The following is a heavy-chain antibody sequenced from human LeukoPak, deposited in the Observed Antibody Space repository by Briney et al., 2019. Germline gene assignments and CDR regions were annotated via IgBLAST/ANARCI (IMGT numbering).Heavy chain of an antibody. CDR1: GFTFSSYA. CDR3: ASTDPAVAGTTAYYFDY. CDR2: ISYDGSNK. J-gene: IGHJ4*02. D-gene: IGHD6-19*01. V-gene: IGHV3-30-3*01. Sequence: GGSLRLSCAASGFTFSSYAMHWVRQAPGKGLERVAVISYDGSNKYYADSVKGRFTISRDNSKNTLYLQMNSLRAEDTAVYYCASTDPAVAGTTAYYFDYWGQGTLVTVSS.